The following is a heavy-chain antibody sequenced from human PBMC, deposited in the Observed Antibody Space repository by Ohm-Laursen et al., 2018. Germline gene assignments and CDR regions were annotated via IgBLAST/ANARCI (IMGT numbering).Heavy chain of an antibody. D-gene: IGHD1-1*01. V-gene: IGHV3-30*03. CDR1: GFTFNRHG. CDR3: ARDDSERLYYNYGLDV. J-gene: IGHJ6*02. CDR2: ISYDGGNK. Sequence: SLRLPCAASGFTFNRHGMHWVRQAPGKALEWVALISYDGGNKYYADFVRGRFTISRDQSKNTMFLQMSNLSFDDTAIYYCARDDSERLYYNYGLDVWGQGTTVTVSS.